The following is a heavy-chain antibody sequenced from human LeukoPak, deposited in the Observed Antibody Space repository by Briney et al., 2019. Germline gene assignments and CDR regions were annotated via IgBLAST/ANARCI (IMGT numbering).Heavy chain of an antibody. Sequence: SETLSLTCTVSGGSISSSSYYWGWIRQPPGKGLERIGSIYYSGSTYYNPSLKSRVTISVDTSKNQFSLKLSSVTAADTAVYYCARDDTMILGWFDPWGQGTLVTVSS. J-gene: IGHJ5*02. CDR3: ARDDTMILGWFDP. CDR2: IYYSGST. D-gene: IGHD3-22*01. CDR1: GGSISSSSYY. V-gene: IGHV4-39*07.